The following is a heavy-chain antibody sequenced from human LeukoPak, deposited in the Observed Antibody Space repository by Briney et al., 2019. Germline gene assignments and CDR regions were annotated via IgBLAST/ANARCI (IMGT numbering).Heavy chain of an antibody. D-gene: IGHD3-10*01. J-gene: IGHJ4*02. Sequence: PSQTLSLTCTVSGGSISSGSYYWSWIRQPARKGLEWIGRICTSGSTNYNPSPKSRVTISVDTSKNHFSLQLNPVTPEDTAVYYCAREEAGTYGFQYWGQGTLVTVSS. CDR1: GGSISSGSYY. CDR2: ICTSGST. CDR3: AREEAGTYGFQY. V-gene: IGHV4-61*02.